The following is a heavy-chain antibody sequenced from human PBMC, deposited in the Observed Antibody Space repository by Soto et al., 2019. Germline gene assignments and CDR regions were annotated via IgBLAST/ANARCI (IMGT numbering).Heavy chain of an antibody. J-gene: IGHJ6*02. CDR2: ISGSGGST. V-gene: IGHV3-23*01. D-gene: IGHD6-19*01. CDR1: GFTFSSYA. CDR3: AKAEDGAVAGRPYYYYYGMDV. Sequence: EVQLLESGGGLVQPGGSLRLSCAASGFTFSSYAMSWVRQAPGKGLEWVSAISGSGGSTYYADSVKGRFTISRDNSKNTLYLQMNSLRAEDTAVYYCAKAEDGAVAGRPYYYYYGMDVWGQGTTVTVSS.